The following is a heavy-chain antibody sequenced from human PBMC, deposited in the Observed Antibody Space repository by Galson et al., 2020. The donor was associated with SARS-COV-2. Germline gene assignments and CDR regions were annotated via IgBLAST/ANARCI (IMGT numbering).Heavy chain of an antibody. CDR3: TTVLTVIRFDY. CDR2: NNPNSGST. V-gene: IGHV1-2*02. D-gene: IGHD4-17*01. Sequence: ASVKVSCNASGYTITGYYINCVRQAPGQRLEWMGWNNPNSGSTKYAQKFQGRVTMTRDTSITTAYMELSRLGSDDSATYYCTTVLTVIRFDYWGQGSLGSVPS. J-gene: IGHJ4*02. CDR1: GYTITGYY.